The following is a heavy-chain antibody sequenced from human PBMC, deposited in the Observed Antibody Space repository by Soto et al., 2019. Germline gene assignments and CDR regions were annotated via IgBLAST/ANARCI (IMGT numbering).Heavy chain of an antibody. CDR2: ISSDGSHK. V-gene: IGHV3-30*18. CDR1: GFTFSAHG. CDR3: AKERSGWPDY. J-gene: IGHJ4*02. D-gene: IGHD6-19*01. Sequence: GGSLRLSCAASGFTFSAHGIHWVRQAPGKGLEWVAVISSDGSHKYYGDSAKGRFTISRDNSKDTVYLQMNSLTIEDTAIYYCAKERSGWPDYWGQGTLVTVSS.